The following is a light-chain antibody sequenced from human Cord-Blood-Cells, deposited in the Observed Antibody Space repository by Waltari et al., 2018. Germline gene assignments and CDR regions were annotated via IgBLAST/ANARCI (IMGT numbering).Light chain of an antibody. J-gene: IGKJ5*01. CDR3: QQYNNWLIT. Sequence: EIVMTQSPATLSVSPGERATLSCRASQSVSSNLAWYQQKPGQAPSLLNYGASTRATGIPARFSGSGSGTEITLTISSLQSEDFAVYYCQQYNNWLITFGQGTRREIK. CDR2: GAS. V-gene: IGKV3-15*01. CDR1: QSVSSN.